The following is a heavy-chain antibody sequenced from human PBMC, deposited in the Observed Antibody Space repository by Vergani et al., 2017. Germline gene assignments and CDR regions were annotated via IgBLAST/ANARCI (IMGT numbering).Heavy chain of an antibody. Sequence: QVQLQESGPGLVKPSETLSLTCTVPGGSISSYYWSWIRQPPGKGLEWIGYYYYSGSTNYNPSLKSRVTISVDTSKNQFSLKLSSVTAADTAVYYCARVKYYYGSGSYSGDNWFDPWGQGTLVTVSS. V-gene: IGHV4-59*01. D-gene: IGHD3-10*01. CDR3: ARVKYYYGSGSYSGDNWFDP. CDR2: YYYSGST. J-gene: IGHJ5*02. CDR1: GGSISSYY.